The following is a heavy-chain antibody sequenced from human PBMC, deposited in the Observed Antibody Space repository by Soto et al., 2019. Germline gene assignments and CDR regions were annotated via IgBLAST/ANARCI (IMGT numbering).Heavy chain of an antibody. CDR2: IIPILGIA. J-gene: IGHJ5*02. CDR3: ARGLDGGWFDP. Sequence: QVQLVQSGAEVKKPGSSVKVSCKASGGTFSSYTISWVRQAPGQGLEWMGRIIPILGIANYAQKFQGRVTITADKATSTAYMELSSLRSEDTAVYYCARGLDGGWFDPWGQGTLVTVSS. D-gene: IGHD4-17*01. CDR1: GGTFSSYT. V-gene: IGHV1-69*02.